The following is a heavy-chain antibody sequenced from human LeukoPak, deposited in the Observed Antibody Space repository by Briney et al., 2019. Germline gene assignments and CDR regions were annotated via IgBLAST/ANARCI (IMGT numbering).Heavy chain of an antibody. V-gene: IGHV3-30-3*01. CDR2: ISYDGSNK. Sequence: GGSLRLSCAASGFTFSSYAMHWVRQAPGKGLEWVAVISYDGSNKYYADSVKGRFTISRDNSKNTLYLQMNSLRAEDTAVYYCARADYYGSGSYYSSRDYWGQGTLVTVSS. CDR1: GFTFSSYA. D-gene: IGHD3-10*01. J-gene: IGHJ4*02. CDR3: ARADYYGSGSYYSSRDY.